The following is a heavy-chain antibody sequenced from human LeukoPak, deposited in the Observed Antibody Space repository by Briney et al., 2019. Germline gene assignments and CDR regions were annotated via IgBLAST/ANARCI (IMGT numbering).Heavy chain of an antibody. V-gene: IGHV3-43*01. D-gene: IGHD3-10*01. Sequence: GGSLRLSCAASGFSFADYTMHWVRQAPGKGLEWVSLINWDGGRTYYADSVKGRFTISRDNSKNTVYLQLNSLRAEDTAVYYCAKDFEGSRSYHCPFDYWGQGTLVIVSS. J-gene: IGHJ4*02. CDR2: INWDGGRT. CDR3: AKDFEGSRSYHCPFDY. CDR1: GFSFADYT.